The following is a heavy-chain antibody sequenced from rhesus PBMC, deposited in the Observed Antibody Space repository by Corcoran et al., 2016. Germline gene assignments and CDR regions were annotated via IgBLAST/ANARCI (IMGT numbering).Heavy chain of an antibody. D-gene: IGHD1-1-1*01. CDR1: GGSISSSY. CDR2: IYGGVSSN. V-gene: IGHV4-169*02. CDR3: ASTGMEDS. J-gene: IGHJ6*01. Sequence: QLQLQESGPGLVKPSETLSVTCAVSGGSISSSYWSWIRQAPGKGLEWIGYIYGGVSSNNSNPSLKSLVTLSVDTSKNQLSMKLSSVTAADTAVYYCASTGMEDSWGQGVVVTVSS.